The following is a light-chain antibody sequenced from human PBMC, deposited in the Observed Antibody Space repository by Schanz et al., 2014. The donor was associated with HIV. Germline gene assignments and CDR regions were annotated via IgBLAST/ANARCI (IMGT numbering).Light chain of an antibody. CDR2: ANS. CDR3: QSYDDWLTNVV. Sequence: QSVLTQPPSASGTPGQRVTISCSGSSSNIGSNTVNWYQQVPGAAPKLLIYANSNRPSGVPNRFSVSRSGTSVSLVITDLQAEDEADYYCQSYDDWLTNVVFGGGTKVTVL. CDR1: SSNIGSNT. V-gene: IGLV1-44*01. J-gene: IGLJ2*01.